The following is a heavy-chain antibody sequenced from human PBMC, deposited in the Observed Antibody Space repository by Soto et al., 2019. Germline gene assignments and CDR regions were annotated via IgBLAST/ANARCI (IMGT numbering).Heavy chain of an antibody. CDR1: SGSISSNYW. Sequence: QVQLQESGPGLVKPSGTLSLTCAVSSGSISSNYWWSWVRQPPGKGLEWIGEIYHSGSTNYNPSHTMRVTMSVHKSKNQFSLKLTSVTAADTAVYYCARGDRELLSNFWGQGTLVTVSS. J-gene: IGHJ4*02. CDR2: IYHSGST. V-gene: IGHV4-4*02. D-gene: IGHD1-26*01. CDR3: ARGDRELLSNF.